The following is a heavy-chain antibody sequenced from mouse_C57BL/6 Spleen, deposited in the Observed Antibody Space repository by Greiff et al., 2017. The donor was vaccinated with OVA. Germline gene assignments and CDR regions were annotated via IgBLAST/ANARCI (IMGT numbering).Heavy chain of an antibody. CDR2: IDPSDSET. CDR1: GYTFTSYW. V-gene: IGHV1-52*01. J-gene: IGHJ2*01. D-gene: IGHD2-4*01. CDR3: ARGAYDYGFDY. Sequence: QVHVKQPGAELVRPGSSVKLSCKASGYTFTSYWMHWVKQRPIQGLEWIGNIDPSDSETHYNQKFKDKATLTVDKSSSTAYMQLSSLTSEDSAVYYCARGAYDYGFDYWGQGTTLTVSS.